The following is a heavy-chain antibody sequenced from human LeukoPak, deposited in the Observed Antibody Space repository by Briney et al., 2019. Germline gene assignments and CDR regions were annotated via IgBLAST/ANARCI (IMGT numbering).Heavy chain of an antibody. Sequence: SETLSLTCTVSGYSISSGYYWGWIRQPPGKGLEWIGNIYHSGSTYYNPSLKSRVTISVDTSKNYFSLKLSSVTAADTAVYYCACSGYSGPFDYWGQGTLVTVSS. CDR1: GYSISSGYY. CDR3: ACSGYSGPFDY. CDR2: IYHSGST. V-gene: IGHV4-38-2*02. D-gene: IGHD5-12*01. J-gene: IGHJ4*02.